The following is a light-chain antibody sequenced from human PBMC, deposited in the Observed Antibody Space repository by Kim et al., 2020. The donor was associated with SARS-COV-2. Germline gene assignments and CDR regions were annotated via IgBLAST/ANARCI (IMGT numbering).Light chain of an antibody. J-gene: IGLJ1*01. CDR2: ANY. Sequence: RVHISRTGCTANIGAGYDANWYRHLPGAAPKLVVSANYDRPSWVRARLSGSKSGTAASLAITGLQAEDEADYYCQSYDSSLNGYIFGAGTKVTAL. CDR1: TANIGAGYD. CDR3: QSYDSSLNGYI. V-gene: IGLV1-40*01.